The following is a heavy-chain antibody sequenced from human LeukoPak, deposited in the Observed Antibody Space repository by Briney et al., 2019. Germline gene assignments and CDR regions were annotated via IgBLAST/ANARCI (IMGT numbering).Heavy chain of an antibody. Sequence: SETLSLTCTVSGGSISSDYWSWIRQPPGEGLEWIGYIYYSGSTNYNPSLKSRVTISVDTSKNQFSLKLSSVTAADTAVYYCARGPLRFLEWLFDYWGQGTLVTVSS. CDR2: IYYSGST. J-gene: IGHJ4*02. D-gene: IGHD3-3*01. CDR3: ARGPLRFLEWLFDY. CDR1: GGSISSDY. V-gene: IGHV4-59*08.